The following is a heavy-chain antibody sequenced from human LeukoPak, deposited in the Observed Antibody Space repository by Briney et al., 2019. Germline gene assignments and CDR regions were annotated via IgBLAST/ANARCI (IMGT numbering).Heavy chain of an antibody. CDR1: GFTFSSYG. CDR2: ISYDGSNK. V-gene: IGHV3-30*18. Sequence: GGSLRLSCAASGFTFSSYGMHWVRQAPGKGLEWVAVISYDGSNKYNADSVKGRFTISRDNSKNTLYLQMNSLRAEDTAVYYCAKDISGWYDMEYYYYGMDVWGQGTTVTVSS. D-gene: IGHD6-19*01. J-gene: IGHJ6*02. CDR3: AKDISGWYDMEYYYYGMDV.